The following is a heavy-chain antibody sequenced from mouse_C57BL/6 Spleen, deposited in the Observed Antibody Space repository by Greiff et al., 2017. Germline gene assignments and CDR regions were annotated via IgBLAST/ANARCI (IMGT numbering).Heavy chain of an antibody. V-gene: IGHV1-53*01. D-gene: IGHD2-3*01. J-gene: IGHJ4*01. CDR2: INPSNGGT. Sequence: QVQLQQPGTELVKPGASVKLSCTASGYTFTSYWMHWVKQRPGQGLEWIGNINPSNGGTNYNEKFKSKATMTVDKSSSTAYMQLSSLTSEDTAVYYCARIWLLDAMDYWGQGTAVTVSS. CDR1: GYTFTSYW. CDR3: ARIWLLDAMDY.